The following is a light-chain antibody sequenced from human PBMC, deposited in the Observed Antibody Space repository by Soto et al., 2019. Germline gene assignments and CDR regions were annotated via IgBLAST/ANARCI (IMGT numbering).Light chain of an antibody. CDR1: QSSSSY. CDR3: QQSYSTPVT. V-gene: IGKV1-39*01. J-gene: IGKJ1*01. CDR2: AAS. Sequence: DIQMTQSPSSLSASVGDRVTITCRASQSSSSYLNWYQQKPGKAPKLLIYAASSLQSGVPSRFSGSGSGTDFILTSSSLQPEDFATYYCQQSYSTPVTFGQGTKVEIK.